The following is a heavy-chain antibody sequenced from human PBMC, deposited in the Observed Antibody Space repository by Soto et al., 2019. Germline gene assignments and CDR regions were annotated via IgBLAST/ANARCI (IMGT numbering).Heavy chain of an antibody. Sequence: GGSLRLSCVASGFTFSSVWMGWVRQAPGAGLEWVAMIKTDGSEKTSVDSVKGRFTISRDNAKNSLYLQMNSLRAEDTAVYYCARDRYSYYDFWSGSLPYYYFGMDVWGQGTTVTVSS. J-gene: IGHJ6*02. CDR2: IKTDGSEK. CDR3: ARDRYSYYDFWSGSLPYYYFGMDV. D-gene: IGHD3-3*01. V-gene: IGHV3-7*01. CDR1: GFTFSSVW.